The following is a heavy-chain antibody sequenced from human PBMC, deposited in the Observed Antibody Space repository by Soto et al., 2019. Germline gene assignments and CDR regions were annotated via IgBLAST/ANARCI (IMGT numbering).Heavy chain of an antibody. CDR2: ISSLNGNT. D-gene: IGHD2-21*02. CDR3: ARGTVTAGRWFGP. V-gene: IGHV1-18*04. CDR1: DSNFTGYT. J-gene: IGHJ5*02. Sequence: QVHLVQSETEVKEPGASVTVSCKTSDSNFTGYTINWVRQAPGQGLEWLGWISSLNGNTNYARKYQGRLKMTTNTSATTAYMELRSLRSDDTDGYFCARGTVTAGRWFGPWGQGTLVTVSS.